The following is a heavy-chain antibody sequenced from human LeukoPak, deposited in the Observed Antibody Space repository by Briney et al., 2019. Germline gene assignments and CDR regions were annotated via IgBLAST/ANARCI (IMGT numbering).Heavy chain of an antibody. Sequence: PSETLSLTCTVSGGSISSYYWSWIRQPPGKGLEWIGYIYYSGSTNYNPSLKSRVTISVDTSKNQFSLKLSSVTAADTAVYYCARDRSAYSGYDAFDIWGQGTMVTVSS. V-gene: IGHV4-59*01. D-gene: IGHD5-12*01. CDR1: GGSISSYY. J-gene: IGHJ3*02. CDR2: IYYSGST. CDR3: ARDRSAYSGYDAFDI.